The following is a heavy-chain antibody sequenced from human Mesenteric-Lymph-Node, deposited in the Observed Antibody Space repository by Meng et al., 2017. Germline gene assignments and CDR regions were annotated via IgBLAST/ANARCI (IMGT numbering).Heavy chain of an antibody. CDR1: GYTFTSYA. CDR3: ARECKGCSAGGCEWNWFDP. CDR2: INSNNGDT. V-gene: IGHV1-2*06. J-gene: IGHJ5*02. D-gene: IGHD2-8*02. Sequence: ASVKVSCKGSGYTFTSYAMQWVRQAPGQGLEWMGRINSNNGDTNYAQKFQGRVTMTRDTSGNTAYMELSSLRSDDTAVFYCARECKGCSAGGCEWNWFDPWGQGTLVTVSS.